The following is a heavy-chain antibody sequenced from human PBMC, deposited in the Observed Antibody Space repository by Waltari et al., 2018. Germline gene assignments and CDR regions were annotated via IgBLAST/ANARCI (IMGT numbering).Heavy chain of an antibody. CDR1: GFTFDDYA. J-gene: IGHJ6*02. Sequence: EVQLVESGGGLVQPGRSLRLSCAASGFTFDDYAMHWFRQAPGKGLGWVSGISWNSGSIGYADSVKGRFTISRDNAKNSLYLQMNSLRAEDTALYYCAKDRGPVGGDLEDYYYYGMDVWGQGTTVTVSS. CDR3: AKDRGPVGGDLEDYYYYGMDV. CDR2: ISWNSGSI. V-gene: IGHV3-9*01. D-gene: IGHD2-21*01.